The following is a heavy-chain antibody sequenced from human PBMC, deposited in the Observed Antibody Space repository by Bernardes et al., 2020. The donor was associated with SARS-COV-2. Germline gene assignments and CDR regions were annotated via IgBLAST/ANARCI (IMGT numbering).Heavy chain of an antibody. D-gene: IGHD3-9*01. J-gene: IGHJ5*01. CDR2: INWRGDII. Sequence: GGSLRLSCAASGFTFDDYAMHWVRQAPGKGLEWVSIINWRGDIIAYADSVKGRFTISRDNARNSLYLQMNSLRPEDTAIYYCAKNLIWKHAAGYKDWFDSWGQGTLVTVSS. CDR1: GFTFDDYA. V-gene: IGHV3-9*01. CDR3: AKNLIWKHAAGYKDWFDS.